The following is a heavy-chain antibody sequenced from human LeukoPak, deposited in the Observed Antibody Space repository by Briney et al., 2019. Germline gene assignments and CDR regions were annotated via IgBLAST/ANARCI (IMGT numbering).Heavy chain of an antibody. CDR2: TYSGGST. D-gene: IGHD3-3*01. Sequence: GGSLRLSCAASGFTVSSNYMSWVRQAPGKGLEWVSVTYSGGSTYYADSVKGRFTISRDNSKNTLYLQMNSLRAEDTAVYYCARSPYDFWSGPAGNWGQGTLVTVSS. V-gene: IGHV3-53*01. CDR3: ARSPYDFWSGPAGN. CDR1: GFTVSSNY. J-gene: IGHJ4*02.